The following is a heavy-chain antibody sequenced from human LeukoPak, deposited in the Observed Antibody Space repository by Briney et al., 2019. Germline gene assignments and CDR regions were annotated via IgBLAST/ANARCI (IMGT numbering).Heavy chain of an antibody. J-gene: IGHJ4*02. V-gene: IGHV5-51*01. Sequence: GESLKISCKGSGYSFTSYWIGWVRHMPGKGLEWMGIIYPDDSDTSYSPSFQGQVTISADKSISTAYLQWSSLKASDTAMYYCARERSSQGYFDFWGQGTLVTVSS. CDR2: IYPDDSDT. CDR1: GYSFTSYW. D-gene: IGHD6-6*01. CDR3: ARERSSQGYFDF.